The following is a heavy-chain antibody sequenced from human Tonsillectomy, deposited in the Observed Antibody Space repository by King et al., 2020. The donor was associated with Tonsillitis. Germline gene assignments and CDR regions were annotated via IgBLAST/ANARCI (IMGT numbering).Heavy chain of an antibody. Sequence: VQLVESGGGLVQPGGSLRLSCAVSGFTFSGFWMTWVRQAPGKGLEWVANIKQDGTEKHYGDSVKGRFTISRDNAKNSLYLQRTSPRAEDTAVYFCARGGYSGYDRTHYFDYWGQGTLVTVSS. CDR2: IKQDGTEK. V-gene: IGHV3-7*03. J-gene: IGHJ4*02. D-gene: IGHD5-12*01. CDR1: GFTFSGFW. CDR3: ARGGYSGYDRTHYFDY.